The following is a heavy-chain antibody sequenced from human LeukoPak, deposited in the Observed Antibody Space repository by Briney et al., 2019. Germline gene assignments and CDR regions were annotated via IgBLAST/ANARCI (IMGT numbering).Heavy chain of an antibody. D-gene: IGHD2-15*01. Sequence: KSSKSLPLTCTGSGGSISIYCWSWIRQPPGKGLEWIGYIDYSGSTIHNPSLKSRVTISVNTSKNQFSLQLTSVTGADTAVYYCAREAATIDYWGQGTLVTVSS. J-gene: IGHJ4*02. CDR1: GGSISIYC. CDR3: AREAATIDY. CDR2: IDYSGST. V-gene: IGHV4-59*01.